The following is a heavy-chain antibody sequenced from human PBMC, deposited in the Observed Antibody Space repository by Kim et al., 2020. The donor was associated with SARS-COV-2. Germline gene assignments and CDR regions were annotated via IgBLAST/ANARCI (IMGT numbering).Heavy chain of an antibody. V-gene: IGHV3-53*01. CDR3: AGSQGDY. J-gene: IGHJ4*02. CDR2: LCSAGST. Sequence: GGSLRLSCAASGFSVSTSCMSWVRQAPGKGLEWVSVLCSAGSTTYADSVKGRFTISRDDSRNTLYLQMNSLRVEDTAVDYCAGSQGDYWGQGTLVTVSS. CDR1: GFSVSTSC.